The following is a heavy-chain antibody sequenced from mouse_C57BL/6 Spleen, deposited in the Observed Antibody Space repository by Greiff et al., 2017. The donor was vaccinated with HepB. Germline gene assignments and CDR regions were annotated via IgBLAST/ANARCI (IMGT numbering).Heavy chain of an antibody. CDR1: GYTFTDYN. CDR3: ARWGLRGSYWYFDV. CDR2: INPNNGGT. V-gene: IGHV1-18*01. Sequence: EVQLQQSGPELVKPGASVKIPCKASGYTFTDYNMDWVKQSHGKSLEWIGDINPNNGGTIYNQKFKGKATLTVDKSSSTAYMERRSLTSEDTAVYYCARWGLRGSYWYFDVWGTGTTVTVSS. J-gene: IGHJ1*03. D-gene: IGHD2-4*01.